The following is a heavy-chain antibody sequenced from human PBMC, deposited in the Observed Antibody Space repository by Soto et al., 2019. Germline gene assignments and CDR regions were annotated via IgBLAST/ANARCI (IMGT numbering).Heavy chain of an antibody. J-gene: IGHJ6*02. D-gene: IGHD2-15*01. CDR2: INPNSGGT. CDR1: GYTFTGYY. CDR3: ARATLGYCSAGSCQDYYYYGMDV. Sequence: ASVKVSCKASGYTFTGYYMHWVRQAPGQGLEWMGWINPNSGGTNYAQKFQGWVTMTRDTSISTAYMELSRLRSDDTAVYYCARATLGYCSAGSCQDYYYYGMDVWGQGTTVTVSS. V-gene: IGHV1-2*04.